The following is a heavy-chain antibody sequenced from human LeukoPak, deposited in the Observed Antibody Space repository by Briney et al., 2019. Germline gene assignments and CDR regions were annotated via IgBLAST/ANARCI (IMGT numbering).Heavy chain of an antibody. Sequence: PGGSLRLSCAASGFTFASYGMSWVRQAPGKGLEWVSFITTNGGRTSYADSVEGRFTISRDNPRNTLYMQMNSLRDEDTAVYYCAIMHGYYDGTGYWVQWGQGTLVNVSS. D-gene: IGHD3-22*01. V-gene: IGHV3-23*01. CDR2: ITTNGGRT. CDR3: AIMHGYYDGTGYWVQ. CDR1: GFTFASYG. J-gene: IGHJ1*01.